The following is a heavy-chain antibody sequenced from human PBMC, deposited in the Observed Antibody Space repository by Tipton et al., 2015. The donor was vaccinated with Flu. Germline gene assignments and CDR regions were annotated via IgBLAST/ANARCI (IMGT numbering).Heavy chain of an antibody. D-gene: IGHD4-11*01. J-gene: IGHJ5*02. CDR2: IHYSGSP. V-gene: IGHV4-38-2*02. Sequence: TPSLTCTVSRDSMRSDYFWGWIRQAPGKGLEWIGNIHYSGSPHYNPSLKSRVTISIDRSKNQFSLNLKSATAADTAVYYCARRDYSNYVSDPKSCFDPWGQGTLVAVSS. CDR1: RDSMRSDYF. CDR3: ARRDYSNYVSDPKSCFDP.